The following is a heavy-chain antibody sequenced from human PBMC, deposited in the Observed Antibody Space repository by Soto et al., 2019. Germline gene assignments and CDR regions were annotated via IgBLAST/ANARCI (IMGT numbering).Heavy chain of an antibody. CDR3: AKDGLPGYGMDV. V-gene: IGHV3-30*18. CDR2: ILFDGSNA. J-gene: IGHJ6*02. CDR1: GFTFSSYG. Sequence: QVQVVESGGGVVQPGRSLRLSCAASGFTFSSYGMHWVRQAPGKGLEWVAVILFDGSNAYYVDSVKGRFTISRDNAKNTLYLQMNSLRAEDTAVYYCAKDGLPGYGMDVWGQGTTVTVSS.